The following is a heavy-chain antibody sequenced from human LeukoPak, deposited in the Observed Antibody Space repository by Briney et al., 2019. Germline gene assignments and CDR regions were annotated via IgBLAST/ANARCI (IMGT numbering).Heavy chain of an antibody. D-gene: IGHD1-26*01. Sequence: ASVKVSCKASGYTFTTYKMHWVRQAPGKGLEWMGGFDPEDGETIYAQKFQGRVTMTEDTSTDTAYMELSSLRSEDTAVYYCATDRDIVGQLDYWGQGTLVTVSS. CDR1: GYTFTTYK. V-gene: IGHV1-24*01. J-gene: IGHJ4*02. CDR2: FDPEDGET. CDR3: ATDRDIVGQLDY.